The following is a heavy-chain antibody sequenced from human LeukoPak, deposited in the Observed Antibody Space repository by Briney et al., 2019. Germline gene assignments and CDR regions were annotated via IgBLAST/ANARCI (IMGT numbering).Heavy chain of an antibody. J-gene: IGHJ4*02. Sequence: GGSLRLSCAVSGATVSSNHMSWVRQAPGKGLEWVSAIYSGGGTYYADSVKGRFTLSRDISKNTLYLQMNSLRAEDTAVYYCVRDASWGQGPLVTVSS. V-gene: IGHV3-66*01. CDR3: VRDAS. CDR1: GATVSSNH. CDR2: IYSGGGT.